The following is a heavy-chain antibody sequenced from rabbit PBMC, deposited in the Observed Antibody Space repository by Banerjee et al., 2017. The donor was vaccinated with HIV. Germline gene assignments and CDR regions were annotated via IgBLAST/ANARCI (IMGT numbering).Heavy chain of an antibody. V-gene: IGHV1S40*01. CDR3: ARGDGSDGYGYGNL. Sequence: QSLEESGGDLVKPGASLTLTCTASGFSFSSSYYMCWVRQAPGKGLEWIACTYAGSSGYPYYASWAKGRFTISKPSSTTVTLQMPSLTAADTATYFCARGDGSDGYGYGNLWGQGTLVTVS. D-gene: IGHD6-1*01. J-gene: IGHJ4*01. CDR2: TYAGSSGYP. CDR1: GFSFSSSYY.